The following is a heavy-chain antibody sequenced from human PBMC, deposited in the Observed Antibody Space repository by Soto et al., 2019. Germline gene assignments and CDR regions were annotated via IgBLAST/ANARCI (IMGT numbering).Heavy chain of an antibody. CDR2: ISYDGSNK. CDR1: GLTFSSYA. CDR3: ARAYHSDFCSGYYETTDLDQNSLDY. V-gene: IGHV3-30-3*01. D-gene: IGHD3-3*01. Sequence: GGSLRLSWAASGLTFSSYAMHWVRQAPGKGLEWVAVISYDGSNKYYADSVKGRFTISRDNSKNTLYLQMNSLRAEDTAVYYCARAYHSDFCSGYYETTDLDQNSLDYWGQGTRFTASS. J-gene: IGHJ4*02.